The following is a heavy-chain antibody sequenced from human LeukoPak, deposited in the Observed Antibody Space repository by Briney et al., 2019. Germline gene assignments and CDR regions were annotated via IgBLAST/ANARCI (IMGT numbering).Heavy chain of an antibody. D-gene: IGHD3-22*01. Sequence: GGSLRLSCAASGFTFSSYAMHWVRQAPGKGLEYVSAISSNGGSTYYANSVKGRFTISRDNSKNTLYLQMGSLRAEDTAVYYCARGIPPRTANYYDSSGYSFYFDYWGQGTLVTVSS. CDR3: ARGIPPRTANYYDSSGYSFYFDY. J-gene: IGHJ4*02. V-gene: IGHV3-64*01. CDR2: ISSNGGST. CDR1: GFTFSSYA.